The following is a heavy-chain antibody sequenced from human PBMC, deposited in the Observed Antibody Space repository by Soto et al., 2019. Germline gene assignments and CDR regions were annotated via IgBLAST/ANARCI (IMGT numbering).Heavy chain of an antibody. Sequence: QVQLQQWGAGLLKPSETLSLTCAVYGGSFTGYSWTWIRQPPGKGLEWIGQINHSGSTNYNTSLKSRVTISVGPSKNQFSLELSSVTAADTAVYYCARGLFSENYYSGGWYYFDYWGQGALVTVSS. D-gene: IGHD1-26*01. CDR3: ARGLFSENYYSGGWYYFDY. CDR1: GGSFTGYS. CDR2: INHSGST. V-gene: IGHV4-34*01. J-gene: IGHJ4*02.